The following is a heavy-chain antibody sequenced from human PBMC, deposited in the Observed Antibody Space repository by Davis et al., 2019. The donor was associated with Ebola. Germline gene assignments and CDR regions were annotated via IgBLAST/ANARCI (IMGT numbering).Heavy chain of an antibody. V-gene: IGHV3-73*01. CDR3: TGGYHGPGAFDN. CDR1: GFTFSGSA. Sequence: GGSLRLSCAASGFTFSGSAMHWVRQASGKGLEWVGRIRSKANSYATAYAASVKGRFTISRDDSKNTAYLQMNSLKTEDTAVYYCTGGYHGPGAFDNWGQGTMVTVSS. CDR2: IRSKANSYAT. D-gene: IGHD3-16*01. J-gene: IGHJ3*02.